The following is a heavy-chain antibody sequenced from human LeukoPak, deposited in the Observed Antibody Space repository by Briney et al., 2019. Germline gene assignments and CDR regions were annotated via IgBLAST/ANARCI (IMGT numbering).Heavy chain of an antibody. V-gene: IGHV3-21*01. CDR1: GFTFSSYS. J-gene: IGHJ3*02. D-gene: IGHD1-1*01. CDR2: ISSSSSYI. Sequence: PGGSLRLSCAASGFTFSSYSMNWVRQAPGKGLEWVSSISSSSSYIYYADSVKGRFTISRDNAKNSLYLQMNSLRAEDTAVYYCARADYEGNNWRDDAFDIWGQGTMVTVSS. CDR3: ARADYEGNNWRDDAFDI.